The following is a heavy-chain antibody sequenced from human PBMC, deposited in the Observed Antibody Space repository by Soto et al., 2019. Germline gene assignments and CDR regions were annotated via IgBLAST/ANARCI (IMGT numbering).Heavy chain of an antibody. Sequence: QITLKESAPTRVKPTQTLTLTCTFSGFSLTSRPMGVGWIRQPPGKALEWLAFIYWDADKRYSPSLRSRLTITKDTYRNQVDLTMTNMDPDDTDTSSCARRLSVYNGDGGYFDYRGQGALVTVSS. CDR2: IYWDADK. J-gene: IGHJ4*02. CDR1: GFSLTSRPMG. D-gene: IGHD1-1*01. CDR3: ARRLSVYNGDGGYFDY. V-gene: IGHV2-5*02.